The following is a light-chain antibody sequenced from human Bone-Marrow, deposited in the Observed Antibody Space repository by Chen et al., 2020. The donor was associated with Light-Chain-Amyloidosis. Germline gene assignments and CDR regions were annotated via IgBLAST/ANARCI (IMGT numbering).Light chain of an antibody. Sequence: SYDLTQPPSVSVSPGHTDRLTCSGDDLPTKYAYWYQQKPGQAPVLVIHRDTERPSGISERFSGSSSGTTATLTISGVQAEDEADYHCQSADSSGTYEVIFGGGTKLTVL. CDR2: RDT. CDR3: QSADSSGTYEVI. CDR1: DLPTKY. V-gene: IGLV3-25*03. J-gene: IGLJ2*01.